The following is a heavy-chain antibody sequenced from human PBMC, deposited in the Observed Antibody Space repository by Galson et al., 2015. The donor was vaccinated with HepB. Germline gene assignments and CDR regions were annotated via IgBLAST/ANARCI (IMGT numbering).Heavy chain of an antibody. V-gene: IGHV4-34*01. CDR3: ARGRRRVVVPAAIGAYNWFDP. D-gene: IGHD2-2*02. J-gene: IGHJ5*02. CDR2: INHSGST. Sequence: SETLSLTCAVYGGSFSGYYWSWIRQPPGKGLEWIGEINHSGSTNYNPSLKSRVTISVDTSKNQFSLKLSSVTAADTAVYYCARGRRRVVVPAAIGAYNWFDPWGQGTLVTVSS. CDR1: GGSFSGYY.